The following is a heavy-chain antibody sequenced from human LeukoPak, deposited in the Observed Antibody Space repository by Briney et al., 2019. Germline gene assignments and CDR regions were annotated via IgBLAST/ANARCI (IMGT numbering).Heavy chain of an antibody. CDR2: IYHSGST. D-gene: IGHD3-22*01. J-gene: IGHJ3*01. Sequence: SETLSLTCSVSGYSISSGYYWGWIRQPPGKGLEWIGSIYHSGSTYYNPSLKSRVTISVDTSKNQFSLKLNSVTAADTAVYYCARELRYDNSDSGAFWGQGTVVTVSS. CDR3: ARELRYDNSDSGAF. CDR1: GYSISSGYY. V-gene: IGHV4-38-2*02.